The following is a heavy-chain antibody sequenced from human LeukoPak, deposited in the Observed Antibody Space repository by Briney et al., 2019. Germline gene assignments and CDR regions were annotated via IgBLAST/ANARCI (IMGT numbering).Heavy chain of an antibody. V-gene: IGHV4-4*02. CDR2: IYHSGST. Sequence: SGTLSLTCAVSGGSISSSNWWSWVRQPPEKGLEWIGEIYHSGSTNYNPSLKSRVTISVDKSKNQFSLNLSSVTAADTAVYYCARDSGTTGEVKFDPWGQGTLVTVSS. J-gene: IGHJ5*02. D-gene: IGHD3-10*01. CDR3: ARDSGTTGEVKFDP. CDR1: GGSISSSNW.